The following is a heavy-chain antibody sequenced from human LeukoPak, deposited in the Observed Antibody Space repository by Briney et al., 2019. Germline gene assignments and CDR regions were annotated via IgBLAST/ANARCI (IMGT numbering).Heavy chain of an antibody. CDR3: ARDRDWNSGFDY. CDR1: VFTFSSYN. Sequence: GGSLRLSCAASVFTFSSYNMKSVCQAPGKGLEWGSSSSTSSSYIYYADSVKGRFTISRDNAKNSLNLQMNSLRVEDTAVYYCARDRDWNSGFDYWGQGTLVTVSS. D-gene: IGHD1-7*01. V-gene: IGHV3-21*01. CDR2: SSTSSSYI. J-gene: IGHJ4*02.